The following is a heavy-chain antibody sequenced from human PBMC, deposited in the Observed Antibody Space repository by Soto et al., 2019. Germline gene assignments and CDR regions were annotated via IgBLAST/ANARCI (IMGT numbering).Heavy chain of an antibody. CDR2: FDPEDGET. CDR1: GYTLTELS. V-gene: IGHV1-24*01. CDR3: ATDADYHYDSSGYYVGRYDAFDI. D-gene: IGHD3-22*01. J-gene: IGHJ3*02. Sequence: GASVKVSCKVSGYTLTELSMHWVRQAPGKGLEWMGGFDPEDGETIYAQKFQGRVTMTEDTSTDTAYMELSSLRSEDTAVYYCATDADYHYDSSGYYVGRYDAFDIWGQGTMVTVSS.